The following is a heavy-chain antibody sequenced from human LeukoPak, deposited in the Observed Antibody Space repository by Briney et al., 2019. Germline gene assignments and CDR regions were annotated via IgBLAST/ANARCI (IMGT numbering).Heavy chain of an antibody. J-gene: IGHJ4*02. V-gene: IGHV3-30*02. Sequence: PGGSLRLSRTASGFTFSSYGMHWVRQAPGKGLEWVAFIRYDGSNKYYADSVKGRFTISRDNSKNTLYLQMNSLRAEDTAVYYCAKDFGDRPLRFLEWLFYWGQGTLVTVSS. CDR1: GFTFSSYG. CDR2: IRYDGSNK. D-gene: IGHD3-3*01. CDR3: AKDFGDRPLRFLEWLFY.